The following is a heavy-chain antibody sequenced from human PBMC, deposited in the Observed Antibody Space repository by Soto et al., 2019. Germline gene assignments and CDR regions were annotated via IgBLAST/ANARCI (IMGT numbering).Heavy chain of an antibody. CDR2: INAGNGNT. V-gene: IGHV1-3*01. CDR1: GYTFTSYA. D-gene: IGHD3-10*01. J-gene: IGHJ3*02. CDR3: ARAPPIWFGELSPEDAFDI. Sequence: ASVKVSCKASGYTFTSYAMHWVRQAPGQRLEWMGWINAGNGNTKYSQKFQGRVTITRDTSASTAYMELSSLRSEDTAVYYCARAPPIWFGELSPEDAFDIWGQGTMVTVSS.